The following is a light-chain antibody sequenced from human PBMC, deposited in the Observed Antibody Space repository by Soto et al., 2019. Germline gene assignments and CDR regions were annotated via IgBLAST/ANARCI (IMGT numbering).Light chain of an antibody. V-gene: IGKV3-15*01. CDR3: QQYDDWPIT. CDR2: GAS. CDR1: QSISRS. J-gene: IGKJ5*01. Sequence: EIVLTQSPAILSVSPGERATLSCRASQSISRSLAWYQQKPGQAPRLLIYGASTRALGIPARFSGSESGTEFTLTISSLQSEDFAVYFCQQYDDWPITFGQGTRLEIK.